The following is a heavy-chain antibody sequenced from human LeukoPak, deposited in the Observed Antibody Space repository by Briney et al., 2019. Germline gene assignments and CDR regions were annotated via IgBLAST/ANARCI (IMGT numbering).Heavy chain of an antibody. Sequence: KPSETLSLTCTVSGGSISSGGYYWSWIRQPPGKGLEWIGYIYHSGSTYYNPSLKSRVTISVDRSKNQFSLKLSSVTAADTAVYYCARGSSKYSGSSYGHFDIWGQGTMVTVSS. V-gene: IGHV4-30-2*01. J-gene: IGHJ3*02. CDR3: ARGSSKYSGSSYGHFDI. CDR2: IYHSGST. CDR1: GGSISSGGYY. D-gene: IGHD1-26*01.